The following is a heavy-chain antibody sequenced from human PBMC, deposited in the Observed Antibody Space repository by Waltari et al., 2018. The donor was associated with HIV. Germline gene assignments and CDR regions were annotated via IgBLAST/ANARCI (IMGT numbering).Heavy chain of an antibody. CDR1: VFTFSNYA. CDR2: ITVNGVNT. V-gene: IGHV3-23*01. D-gene: IGHD3-10*01. J-gene: IGHJ4*02. CDR3: AQDPRSYGWSRFGN. Sequence: VQLLESGGGLVQPGGSLRLSCAASVFTFSNYAMNWVLQTPGRGLEWVSAITVNGVNTYYADSVRGRFTISRDDSKNTLFLQMNSLRAEDTAVYYCAQDPRSYGWSRFGNWGQGTLVTVSS.